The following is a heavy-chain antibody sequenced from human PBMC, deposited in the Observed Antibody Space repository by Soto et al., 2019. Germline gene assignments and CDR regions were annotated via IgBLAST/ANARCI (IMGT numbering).Heavy chain of an antibody. CDR1: GFSLSNARMG. D-gene: IGHD2-15*01. Sequence: SGPTLVNPTETLTLTCTVSGFSLSNARMGVSWNRQPPGKALEWLAHIFSNDEKSYSTSLKSRLTISKDTSKSQVVLTMTNMDPVDTATYYCARIVKVVVVAARYYYYYYMDVWGKGTTVTVSS. J-gene: IGHJ6*03. CDR3: ARIVKVVVVAARYYYYYYMDV. CDR2: IFSNDEK. V-gene: IGHV2-26*01.